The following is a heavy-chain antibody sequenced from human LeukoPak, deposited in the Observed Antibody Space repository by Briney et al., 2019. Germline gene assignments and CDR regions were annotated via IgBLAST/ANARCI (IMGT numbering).Heavy chain of an antibody. J-gene: IGHJ5*02. CDR1: GGTFSSYA. CDR2: IIPILGIA. Sequence: GASVKVSCKASGGTFSSYAISWVRQAPGQGLEWMGRIIPILGIANYAQKFQGRVTITADKSTSTAYMELSSLRSEDTAVYYCARGYCSGGSCYGFDWFDPRGQGTLVTVSS. V-gene: IGHV1-69*04. CDR3: ARGYCSGGSCYGFDWFDP. D-gene: IGHD2-15*01.